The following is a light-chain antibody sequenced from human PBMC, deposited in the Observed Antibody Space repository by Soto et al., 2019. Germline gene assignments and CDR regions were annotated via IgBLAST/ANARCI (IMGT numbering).Light chain of an antibody. CDR2: GAS. CDR3: QQCGSSPIT. V-gene: IGKV3-20*01. J-gene: IGKJ2*01. CDR1: QSVSSSY. Sequence: EIVLTQSPGTLSLSPGERATLSCRASQSVSSSYLAWYQQKPGQAPRLLIYGASSRATGIPDRFSDSGSGPDFTLTISRMEPEDFAVYYCQQCGSSPITFGQGTKLEIK.